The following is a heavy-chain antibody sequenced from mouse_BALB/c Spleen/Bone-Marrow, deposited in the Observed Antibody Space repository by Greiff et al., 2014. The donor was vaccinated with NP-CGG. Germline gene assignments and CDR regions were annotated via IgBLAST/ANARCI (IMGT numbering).Heavy chain of an antibody. Sequence: QVQLQQSGAELVKPGASVKLSCKASGYTFTSYWMHWVKQRPGQGLEWIGEINPSNGRTNYNEKFKSKAALTVDKSSSTAHMQLSSLTSEDSAVYYCARGGRYDERTWFAYWGQGTLVTVSA. V-gene: IGHV1S81*02. CDR3: ARGGRYDERTWFAY. CDR1: GYTFTSYW. CDR2: INPSNGRT. J-gene: IGHJ3*01. D-gene: IGHD2-14*01.